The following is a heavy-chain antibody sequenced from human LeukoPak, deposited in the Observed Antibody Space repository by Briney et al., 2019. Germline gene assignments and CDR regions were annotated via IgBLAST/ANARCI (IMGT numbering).Heavy chain of an antibody. J-gene: IGHJ4*02. CDR2: IRYDGSNK. V-gene: IGHV3-30*02. Sequence: GGSLRLSCAASGFTFSSYGMHWVRQAPGKGLEWVAFIRYDGSNKYYADSVKGRFTISRDNAKNSLYLQMNSLRAEDTAVYYCARDLYDSSDEDFDYWGQGTLVTVSS. CDR1: GFTFSSYG. CDR3: ARDLYDSSDEDFDY. D-gene: IGHD3-22*01.